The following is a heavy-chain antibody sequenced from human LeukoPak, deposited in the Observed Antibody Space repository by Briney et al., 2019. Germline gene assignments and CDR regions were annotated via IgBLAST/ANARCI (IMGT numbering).Heavy chain of an antibody. D-gene: IGHD3-22*01. CDR3: ARARGDSSGYYPDY. J-gene: IGHJ4*02. CDR2: INHSGST. Sequence: SETLSLTCTVSGGSISSSSYYWSWIRQPPGKGLEWIGEINHSGSTNYNPSLKSRVTISVDTSKNQFSLKLSSVTAADTAVYYCARARGDSSGYYPDYWGQGTLVTVSS. V-gene: IGHV4-39*07. CDR1: GGSISSSSYY.